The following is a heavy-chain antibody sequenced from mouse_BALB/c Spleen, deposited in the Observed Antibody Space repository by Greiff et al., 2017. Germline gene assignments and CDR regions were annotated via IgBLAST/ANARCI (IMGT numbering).Heavy chain of an antibody. CDR1: GFTFTDYY. Sequence: EVQLVESGGGLVQPGGSLRLSCATSGFTFTDYYMSWVRQPPGKALEWLGFIRNKANGYTTEYSASVKGRFTISRDNSQSILYLQMNTLRAEDSATYYCARDMGYGSSLFDYWGQGTTLTVSS. D-gene: IGHD1-1*01. CDR3: ARDMGYGSSLFDY. J-gene: IGHJ2*01. V-gene: IGHV7-3*02. CDR2: IRNKANGYTT.